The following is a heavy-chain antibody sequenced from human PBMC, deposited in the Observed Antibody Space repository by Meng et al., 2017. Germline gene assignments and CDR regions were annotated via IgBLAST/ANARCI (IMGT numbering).Heavy chain of an antibody. CDR2: IIPIFGTA. Sequence: VLRVQAGAGVKKPGSSVKVSCKASGGTFSSYASSWVRQAPGQGLEWMGGIIPIFGTANYAQKFQGRVTITADKSTSTAYMELSSLRSEDTAVYYCASGPPGWFDPWGQGTLVTVSS. V-gene: IGHV1-69*06. CDR3: ASGPPGWFDP. J-gene: IGHJ5*02. CDR1: GGTFSSYA. D-gene: IGHD7-27*01.